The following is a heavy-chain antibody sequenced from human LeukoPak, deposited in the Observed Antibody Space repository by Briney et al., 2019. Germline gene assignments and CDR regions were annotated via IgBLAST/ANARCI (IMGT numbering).Heavy chain of an antibody. J-gene: IGHJ6*03. CDR2: IRYDGSNK. CDR3: AKVAVPAAIYYYYYYYMDV. Sequence: GGSLRLSCAASGFTFSSYGMHWVRQAPGKGLEWVAFIRYDGSNKYYADSVKGRFTISRDNSKNTLYLQMNSLRAEDTAVYHCAKVAVPAAIYYYYYYYMDVWGKGTTVTISS. CDR1: GFTFSSYG. D-gene: IGHD2-2*02. V-gene: IGHV3-30*02.